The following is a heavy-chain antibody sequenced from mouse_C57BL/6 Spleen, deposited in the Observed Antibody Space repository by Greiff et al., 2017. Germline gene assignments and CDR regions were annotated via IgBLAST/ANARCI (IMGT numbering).Heavy chain of an antibody. CDR3: SYDYLAY. CDR1: GFNIKDDY. V-gene: IGHV14-4*01. J-gene: IGHJ3*01. CDR2: IDPENGDT. Sequence: EVKLQESGAELVRPGASVKLSCTASGFNIKDDYMHWVKQRPEQGLEWIGWIDPENGDTEYASKIQGQDAITADTSSNTAYLQLSSLTSEDAAVSYCSYDYLAYWGQGTLVTVSA. D-gene: IGHD2-4*01.